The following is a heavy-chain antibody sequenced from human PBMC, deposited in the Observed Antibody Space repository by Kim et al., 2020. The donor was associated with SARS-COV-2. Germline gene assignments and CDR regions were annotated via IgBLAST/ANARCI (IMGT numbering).Heavy chain of an antibody. Sequence: ASVKVSCKVSGYTLTELSMHWVRQAPGKGLEWMGGFDPEDGETIYAQKFQGRVTMTEDTSTDTAYMELSSLRSEDTAVYYCATDNSNDYYYYYGMDVWGQGTTVTVSS. CDR1: GYTLTELS. CDR2: FDPEDGET. J-gene: IGHJ6*02. CDR3: ATDNSNDYYYYYGMDV. D-gene: IGHD4-4*01. V-gene: IGHV1-24*01.